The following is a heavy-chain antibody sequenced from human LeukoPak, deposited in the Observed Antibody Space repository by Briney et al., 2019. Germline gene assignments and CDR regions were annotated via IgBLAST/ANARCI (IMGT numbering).Heavy chain of an antibody. CDR2: LWSDGYTK. J-gene: IGHJ3*01. CDR1: GFTFTNFG. CDR3: ARERPVSGTSPFDL. V-gene: IGHV3-33*01. D-gene: IGHD1-1*01. Sequence: PGGSLRLSCAASGFTFTNFGMHWVRQAPGKGLEWVAVLWSDGYTKYYADSVKGRFTVSRDTSKDTLYLQMNSLRVEDTALYYRARERPVSGTSPFDLWGQGTKVTISS.